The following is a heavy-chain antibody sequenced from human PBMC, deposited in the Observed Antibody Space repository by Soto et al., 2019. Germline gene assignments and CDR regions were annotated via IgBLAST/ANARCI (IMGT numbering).Heavy chain of an antibody. CDR3: AWGYYYGIDV. CDR1: GYTLTELS. D-gene: IGHD7-27*01. V-gene: IGHV1-24*01. Sequence: ASVKVSCKVSGYTLTELSMHWVRQAPGKGLEWMGGFDPEDGETIYAQKFQGRVTMTEDTSTDSAYMELSSLPSEDTLVYYCAWGYYYGIDVSGQGTTVTVSS. CDR2: FDPEDGET. J-gene: IGHJ6*02.